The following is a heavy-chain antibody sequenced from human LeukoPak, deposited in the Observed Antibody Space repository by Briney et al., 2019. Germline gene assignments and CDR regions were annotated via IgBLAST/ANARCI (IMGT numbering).Heavy chain of an antibody. CDR3: ARVNYFAPYYFDY. V-gene: IGHV4-59*11. Sequence: SETLSLTCTVSGGSISSHYWSWIRQPPGKGLEWIGYIYYSGSTNYNPSLKSRVTISVDTSKNQFSLKLSSVTAADTAVYYCARVNYFAPYYFDYWGQGTLVTVSS. CDR1: GGSISSHY. J-gene: IGHJ4*02. D-gene: IGHD2/OR15-2a*01. CDR2: IYYSGST.